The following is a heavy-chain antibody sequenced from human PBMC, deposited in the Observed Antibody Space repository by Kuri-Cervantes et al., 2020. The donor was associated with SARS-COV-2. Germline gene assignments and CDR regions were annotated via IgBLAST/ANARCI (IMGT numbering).Heavy chain of an antibody. V-gene: IGHV1-2*02. J-gene: IGHJ6*03. CDR1: GYTFTGYY. D-gene: IGHD3-3*01. CDR3: ARVGYDFWSGRPYYYTDV. Sequence: ASVKVSCKASGYTFTGYYMHWVRQAPGQGLEWMGWINPNSGGTNYAQKFQGRVTMTRDTSISTAYVELSRLRSDDTAVYYCARVGYDFWSGRPYYYTDVWGKGTTVTVSS. CDR2: INPNSGGT.